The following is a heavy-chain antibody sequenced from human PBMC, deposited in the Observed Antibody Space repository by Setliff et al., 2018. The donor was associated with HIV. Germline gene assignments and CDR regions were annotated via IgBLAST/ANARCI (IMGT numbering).Heavy chain of an antibody. D-gene: IGHD1-20*01. CDR1: GFTFSDYD. V-gene: IGHV3-33*01. CDR2: IFYDGTNK. CDR3: ARGYNWNSGGMDV. Sequence: PGGSLRLSCAASGFTFSDYDMHWVRQAPGKGLEWVAVIFYDGTNKYYADSVKGRFTISRDKAKNTLYLQMNSLRAEDTAVYYCARGYNWNSGGMDVWGQGTTVTVSS. J-gene: IGHJ6*02.